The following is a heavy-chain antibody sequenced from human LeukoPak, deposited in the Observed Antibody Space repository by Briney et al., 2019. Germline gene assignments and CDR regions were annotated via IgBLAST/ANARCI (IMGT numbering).Heavy chain of an antibody. CDR3: ARDLGGDYRFDY. CDR1: EFTFSTYS. D-gene: IGHD4-17*01. J-gene: IGHJ4*02. CDR2: ISSGSGYI. Sequence: GGSLRLSCVASEFTFSTYSMNWVRQAPGKGLEWVSSISSGSGYIFYADSVKGRFTISRDNAKNSLYLQMNSLRAEDTAVYYCARDLGGDYRFDYWGQGTLVTVSS. V-gene: IGHV3-21*01.